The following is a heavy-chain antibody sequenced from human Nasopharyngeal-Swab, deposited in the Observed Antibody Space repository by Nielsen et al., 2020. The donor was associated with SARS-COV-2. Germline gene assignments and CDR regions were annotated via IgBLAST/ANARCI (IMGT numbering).Heavy chain of an antibody. CDR1: GGSISSYY. J-gene: IGHJ3*02. CDR2: IHYSGST. Sequence: SETLSLTCTVSGGSISSYYWSWIQQPPGKGLEWIGYIHYSGSTNYNPSLKSRVTISVDTSKNQFSLKLSSVTAADTAVYYCARDGDYYDSSGFKIYWGAFDIWGQGTMVTVSS. D-gene: IGHD3-22*01. V-gene: IGHV4-59*01. CDR3: ARDGDYYDSSGFKIYWGAFDI.